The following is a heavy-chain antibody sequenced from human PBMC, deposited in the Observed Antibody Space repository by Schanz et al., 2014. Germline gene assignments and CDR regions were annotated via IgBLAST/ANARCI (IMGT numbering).Heavy chain of an antibody. CDR2: ISGGGGTT. J-gene: IGHJ6*02. CDR3: AKDGPGGSGSYSADGGMDV. V-gene: IGHV3-23*01. Sequence: EVHLLESGGGLVPPGGSLRLSCAASGFNFSDYAMCWVRQAPGKGLEWVSAISGGGGTTSYTDSEKGRFTISRDNSKSTLYLQMNSLRAEDTAVYYCAKDGPGGSGSYSADGGMDVWGQGTTVTVSS. D-gene: IGHD3-10*01. CDR1: GFNFSDYA.